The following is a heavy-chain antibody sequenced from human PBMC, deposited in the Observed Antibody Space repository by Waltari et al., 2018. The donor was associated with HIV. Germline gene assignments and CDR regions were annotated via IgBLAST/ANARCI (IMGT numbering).Heavy chain of an antibody. Sequence: EEQLLESGGGLVQPGGSLRLSCAASGFTFSSYAMSWVRQAPGEGLEWVSTIYGGGDTTKYADSVKGRFTISRDNSKKTLFVQMNSLRAEDTAVYYCAKGVEYSSASPFDSWGQGTLVTVSS. V-gene: IGHV3-23*01. CDR1: GFTFSSYA. CDR3: AKGVEYSSASPFDS. J-gene: IGHJ4*02. D-gene: IGHD6-6*01. CDR2: IYGGGDTT.